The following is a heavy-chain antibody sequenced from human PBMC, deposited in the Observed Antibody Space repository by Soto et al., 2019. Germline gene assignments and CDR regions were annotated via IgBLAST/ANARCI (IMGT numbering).Heavy chain of an antibody. V-gene: IGHV5-51*01. Sequence: PGESLKISCKGSGYDFTSYWIGWVRQMPGKGLEWMGIIYPGDSDTRYSPSFQGQVTISVDKSISTAYLQWSSLKASDTAMYYCARPFAVVVYGLDVWGQGTAVTVSS. D-gene: IGHD3-3*01. CDR2: IYPGDSDT. CDR3: ARPFAVVVYGLDV. CDR1: GYDFTSYW. J-gene: IGHJ6*02.